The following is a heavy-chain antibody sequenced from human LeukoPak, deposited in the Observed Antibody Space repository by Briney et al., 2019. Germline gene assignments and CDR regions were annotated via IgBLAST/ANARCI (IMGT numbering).Heavy chain of an antibody. CDR1: GYTFTGYY. CDR3: ARDVVGYSTLDY. Sequence: GASVKVSCKASGYTFTGYYMHWVRQAPGQGLEWMGWINPNSGGTNYAQKFQGRVTMTRDTSISTAYMELSRRTSDDTAVYYCARDVVGYSTLDYWGQGTLVTVSS. D-gene: IGHD6-13*01. CDR2: INPNSGGT. J-gene: IGHJ4*02. V-gene: IGHV1-2*02.